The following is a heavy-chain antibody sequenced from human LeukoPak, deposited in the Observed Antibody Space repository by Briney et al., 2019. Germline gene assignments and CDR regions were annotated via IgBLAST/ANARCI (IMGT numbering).Heavy chain of an antibody. V-gene: IGHV1-18*01. D-gene: IGHD3-22*01. CDR3: ARDERYDSSGYPFDN. J-gene: IGHJ4*02. CDR1: GYTFTSYG. Sequence: ASVKVPCKASGYTFTSYGISWVRQAPGQGLEWMGWISAYNGNTNYAQKLQGRVTMTTDTSTSTAYMELSRLRSDDTAVYYCARDERYDSSGYPFDNWGQGTLVTVSS. CDR2: ISAYNGNT.